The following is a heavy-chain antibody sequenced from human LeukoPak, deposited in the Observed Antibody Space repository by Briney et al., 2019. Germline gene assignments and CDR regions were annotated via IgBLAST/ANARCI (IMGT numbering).Heavy chain of an antibody. CDR3: ARGWGFDI. CDR1: GGSISSGGYS. D-gene: IGHD3-10*01. J-gene: IGHJ3*02. CDR2: IYTSGSA. V-gene: IGHV4-61*02. Sequence: PSETLSLTCAVSGGSISSGGYSWSWIRQPAGKGLEWIGRIYTSGSANYNPSLQSRITMSVDTSKNQFSLILSSVTAADTAVYYCARGWGFDIWGQGTVVTVSS.